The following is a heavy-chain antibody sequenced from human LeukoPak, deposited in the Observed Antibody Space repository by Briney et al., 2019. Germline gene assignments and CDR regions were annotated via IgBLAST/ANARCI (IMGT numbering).Heavy chain of an antibody. CDR1: GGSISSGGYY. Sequence: TLSLTCTVSGGSISSGGYYWSWIRQHPGKGLEWIGYIYYSGSTYYNPSLKSRVTISVDTSKNQFSLKLSSVTAADTAVYYCARDYSSGYCYPAGAFDIWGQGTMVTVSS. CDR3: ARDYSSGYCYPAGAFDI. J-gene: IGHJ3*02. CDR2: IYYSGST. V-gene: IGHV4-31*03. D-gene: IGHD3-22*01.